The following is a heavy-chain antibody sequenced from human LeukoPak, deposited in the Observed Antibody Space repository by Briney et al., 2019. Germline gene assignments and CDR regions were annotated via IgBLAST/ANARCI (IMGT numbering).Heavy chain of an antibody. CDR3: ARDRYSGSGGRFNYFDY. CDR1: GYTFSSYA. V-gene: IGHV1-3*01. CDR2: INACNGDT. D-gene: IGHD3-10*01. J-gene: IGHJ4*02. Sequence: ASVKVSCKASGYTFSSYAMNWVRQAPGQRLEWMGWINACNGDTEYPQKFQDRVTITRDTSASTAYTELTSLRSEDTAVYYWARDRYSGSGGRFNYFDYWGEGTLVSVSS.